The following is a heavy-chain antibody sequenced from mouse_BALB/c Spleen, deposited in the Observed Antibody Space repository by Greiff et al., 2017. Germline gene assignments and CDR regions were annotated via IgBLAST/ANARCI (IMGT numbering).Heavy chain of an antibody. CDR3: ASRLFAY. CDR2: INPSTGYT. Sequence: VQLQQSGAELAKPGASVKMSCKASGYTFTSYWMHWVKQRPGQGLEWIGYINPSTGYTEYNQKFKDKATLTADKSSSTAYMQLSSLTSEDSAVYYCASRLFAYWGQGTLVTVSA. CDR1: GYTFTSYW. V-gene: IGHV1-7*01. J-gene: IGHJ3*01.